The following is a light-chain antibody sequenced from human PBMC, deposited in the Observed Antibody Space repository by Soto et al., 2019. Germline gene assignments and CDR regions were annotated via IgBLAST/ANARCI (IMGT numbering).Light chain of an antibody. J-gene: IGLJ1*01. CDR3: SSYTSSSTYV. CDR1: SSVVGGYKY. CDR2: DVS. V-gene: IGLV2-14*01. Sequence: QSVLTQPASVSKSPGQSITISCTGTSSVVGGYKYVSWYQQHPGKAPKLMIYDVSNRPSGVSNRFSGSKSGNTASLTISGLQAEDEADYYCSSYTSSSTYVFGTGTKVTVL.